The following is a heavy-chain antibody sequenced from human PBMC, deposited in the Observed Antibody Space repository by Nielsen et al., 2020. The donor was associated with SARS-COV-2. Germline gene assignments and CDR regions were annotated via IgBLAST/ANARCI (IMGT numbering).Heavy chain of an antibody. CDR2: IYSGGST. CDR3: ARTSIAAAGTDYYYYGMDV. CDR1: GFTVSSNY. D-gene: IGHD6-13*01. J-gene: IGHJ6*02. V-gene: IGHV3-53*01. Sequence: GESLKISCAASGFTVSSNYMSWVRQAPGKGLEWVSVIYSGGSTYYADSVKGRFTISRDNSKNTLYLQMNSLRAEDTAVYYCARTSIAAAGTDYYYYGMDVWGQGTTVTVSS.